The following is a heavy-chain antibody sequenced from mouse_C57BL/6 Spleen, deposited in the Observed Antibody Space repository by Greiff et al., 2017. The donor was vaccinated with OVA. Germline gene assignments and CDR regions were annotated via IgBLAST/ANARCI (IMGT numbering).Heavy chain of an antibody. CDR3: ARERDYNYPFAY. CDR2: INPGSGGT. Sequence: VKLMESGAELVRPGTSVKVSCKASGYAFTNYLIEWVKQRPGQGLEWIGVINPGSGGTNYNEKFKGKATLTADKSSSTAYMQLSSLTSEDSAVYFCARERDYNYPFAYWGQGTLVTVSA. J-gene: IGHJ3*01. V-gene: IGHV1-54*01. CDR1: GYAFTNYL. D-gene: IGHD1-3*01.